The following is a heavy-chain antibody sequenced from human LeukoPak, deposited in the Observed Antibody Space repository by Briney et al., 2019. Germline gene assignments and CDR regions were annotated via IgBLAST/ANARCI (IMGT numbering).Heavy chain of an antibody. D-gene: IGHD3-10*01. CDR2: IWYDGSNK. Sequence: GGYLRLSCAASGFTFSSYGMHWVRQAPGKGLEWVAVIWYDGSNKYYADSVKGRFTISRDNSKNTLYLQMNSLRAEDTAVYYCASRWKTMNVLLWFGESLDAFDIWGQGTMVTVSS. J-gene: IGHJ3*02. CDR3: ASRWKTMNVLLWFGESLDAFDI. V-gene: IGHV3-33*01. CDR1: GFTFSSYG.